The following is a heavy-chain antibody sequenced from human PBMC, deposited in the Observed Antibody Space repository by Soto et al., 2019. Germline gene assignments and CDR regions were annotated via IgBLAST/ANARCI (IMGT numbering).Heavy chain of an antibody. CDR2: IMPTFGSA. J-gene: IGHJ4*02. V-gene: IGHV1-69*05. Sequence: ASVKVSCKASGGTFSGHGIAWVRQVPGQGLEWMGGIMPTFGSATYAPKFQGRVTISTDKSTSTAYMELSSLRSEDTAVYFCASERSAQYFDYWGQGTLVTVSS. CDR3: ASERSAQYFDY. CDR1: GGTFSGHG. D-gene: IGHD1-26*01.